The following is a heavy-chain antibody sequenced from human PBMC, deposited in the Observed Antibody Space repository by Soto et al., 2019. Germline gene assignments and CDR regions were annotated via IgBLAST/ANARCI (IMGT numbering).Heavy chain of an antibody. V-gene: IGHV4-61*01. Sequence: SETLSLTCTVSGGSVSSGSYYWSWIRQPPGKGLEWIGYIYYSGSTNYNPSLKSRVTISVDTSKNQFSLKLSSVTAADTAVYYCARGEEGQLPDCYYYGMDVWGQGTTVTVSS. CDR3: ARGEEGQLPDCYYYGMDV. D-gene: IGHD6-6*01. CDR2: IYYSGST. CDR1: GGSVSSGSYY. J-gene: IGHJ6*02.